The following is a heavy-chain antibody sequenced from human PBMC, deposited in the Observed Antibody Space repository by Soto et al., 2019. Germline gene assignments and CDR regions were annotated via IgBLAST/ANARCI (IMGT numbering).Heavy chain of an antibody. CDR2: AYYSGNT. CDR3: TKVSSGWFDP. CDR1: GGSISSSGFS. J-gene: IGHJ5*02. Sequence: SETLSLTCTVSGGSISSSGFSRGWVRQPPGRGLEWIGCAYYSGNTYYNPSLKSRVTISVDTSGNQFSLRLNSVTAADTAVYYCTKVSSGWFDPWGQGNLVT. V-gene: IGHV4-39*01. D-gene: IGHD2-8*01.